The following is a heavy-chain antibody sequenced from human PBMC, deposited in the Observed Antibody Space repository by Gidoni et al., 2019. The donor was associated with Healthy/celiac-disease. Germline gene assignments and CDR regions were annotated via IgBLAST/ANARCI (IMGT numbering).Heavy chain of an antibody. CDR3: AKGSVAGPGDYFDY. Sequence: EVQLVESGGVVVQPGGSLRLSGAASGCPFDDYTMHWVRQAPGQGLEWCSRISWDGGSTYYADSVKGRFTISRDNSKNSLYLQMNSLRTEDTALYYCAKGSVAGPGDYFDYWGQGTLVTVSS. CDR2: ISWDGGST. J-gene: IGHJ4*02. CDR1: GCPFDDYT. D-gene: IGHD6-19*01. V-gene: IGHV3-43*01.